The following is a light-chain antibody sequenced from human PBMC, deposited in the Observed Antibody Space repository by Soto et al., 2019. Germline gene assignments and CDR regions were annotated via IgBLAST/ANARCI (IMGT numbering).Light chain of an antibody. CDR3: SSYTSSATLV. J-gene: IGLJ2*01. V-gene: IGLV2-14*01. CDR1: SSDVGDYNY. Sequence: QSVLTQPASVSGSPGQSITISCTATSSDVGDYNYVSWYQQYPGKAPKLVIYEVFNRPSGVSHRFSGSKSDNTASLIISGLQTEDEADYYCSSYTSSATLVFGGGT. CDR2: EVF.